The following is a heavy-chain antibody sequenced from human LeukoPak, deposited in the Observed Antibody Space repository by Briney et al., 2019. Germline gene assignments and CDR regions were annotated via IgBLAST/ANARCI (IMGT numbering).Heavy chain of an antibody. CDR3: ARTQYYFDY. CDR1: GGSISSSSYY. V-gene: IGHV4-39*07. J-gene: IGHJ4*02. Sequence: SETLSLTCTVSGGSISSSSYYWGWIRQPPGKGLEWIGSIYYSGSTYYNPSLKSRVTISVDTSKNQFSLKLSSVTAADTAVYYCARTQYYFDYWGQGTLVTVSS. CDR2: IYYSGST. D-gene: IGHD4-11*01.